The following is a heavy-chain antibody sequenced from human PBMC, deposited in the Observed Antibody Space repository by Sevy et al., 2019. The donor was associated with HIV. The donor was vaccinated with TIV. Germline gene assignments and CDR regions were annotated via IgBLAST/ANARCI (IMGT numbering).Heavy chain of an antibody. CDR2: ISGSGGST. J-gene: IGHJ6*02. D-gene: IGHD5-18*01. CDR3: AKVYRGYSYGYMGYYYYGMDV. CDR1: GFTFSSYA. Sequence: GGSLRLSCAASGFTFSSYAMSWVRQAPGKGLEWVSAISGSGGSTYYADSVNGRFTISRDNSKNTLYLQMNSLRAEDTAVYYCAKVYRGYSYGYMGYYYYGMDVWGQGTTVTVSS. V-gene: IGHV3-23*01.